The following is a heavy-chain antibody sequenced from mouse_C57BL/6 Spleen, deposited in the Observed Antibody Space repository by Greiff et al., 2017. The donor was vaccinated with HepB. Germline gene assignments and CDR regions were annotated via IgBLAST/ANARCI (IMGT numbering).Heavy chain of an antibody. V-gene: IGHV1-50*01. CDR2: IDPSDSYT. CDR1: GYTFTSYW. CDR3: ARRVHYGSSYWYFDV. J-gene: IGHJ1*03. Sequence: QVQLQQPGAELVKPGASVKLSCKASGYTFTSYWMQWVQQRPGQGLEWIGEIDPSDSYTNYNQKVKGKATLTVDTSSSTAYMQLSSLTSEDSAVYYCARRVHYGSSYWYFDVWGTGTTVTVSS. D-gene: IGHD1-1*01.